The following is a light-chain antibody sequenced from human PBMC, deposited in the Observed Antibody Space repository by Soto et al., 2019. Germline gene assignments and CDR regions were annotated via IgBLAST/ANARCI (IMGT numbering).Light chain of an antibody. J-gene: IGLJ1*01. CDR2: DVT. Sequence: QSVLTQPASVSGSPGQSITISCTGTNSDVGGYNFVSWYQHHPGKAPKLIIYDVTNRPSGVSNRFSGSKSGNTASLTISGLQAGDEADYYCSYYTSSSTLVFGTGTKVTVL. CDR3: SYYTSSSTLV. CDR1: NSDVGGYNF. V-gene: IGLV2-14*03.